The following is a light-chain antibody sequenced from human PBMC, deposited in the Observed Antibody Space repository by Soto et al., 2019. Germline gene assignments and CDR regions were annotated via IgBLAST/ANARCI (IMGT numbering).Light chain of an antibody. CDR2: DTS. Sequence: EVVLTQSPATLSLAPGERATLSCRASQFLSSYLAWHQQKPGQPPRLLTYDTSNRATGIPARFSGSRFATDFTLTISSLEPEDFGVYFCHQRNKFGQGTRLEIK. CDR3: HQRNK. V-gene: IGKV3-11*01. CDR1: QFLSSY. J-gene: IGKJ5*01.